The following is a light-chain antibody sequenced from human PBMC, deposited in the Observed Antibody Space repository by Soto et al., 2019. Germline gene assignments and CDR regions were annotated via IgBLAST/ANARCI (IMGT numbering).Light chain of an antibody. J-gene: IGKJ1*01. Sequence: EIVWTRSPGTLSWSPGERATLSCRAMQSVSSSYLAWYQQKPGQAPRLLIYGASTRATGIPARFSGSGSGTEFTLTISSLQPEDFVVYYGQQYKNWPPWTFSQGTKVDIK. CDR2: GAS. CDR3: QQYKNWPPWT. CDR1: QSVSSSY. V-gene: IGKV3-15*01.